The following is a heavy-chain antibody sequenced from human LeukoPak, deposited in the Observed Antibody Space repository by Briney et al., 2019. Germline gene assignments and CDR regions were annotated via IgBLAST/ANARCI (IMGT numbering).Heavy chain of an antibody. Sequence: SETLSLTCTVSGGSISSGGYYWSWIRQHPGKGLEWIGYIYYSGSTYYNPSLKSRVTISVDTSKNQFPLKLSSVTAADTAVCYCARKARDDSSGYYPFDYWGQGTLVTVSS. CDR1: GGSISSGGYY. J-gene: IGHJ4*02. V-gene: IGHV4-31*03. CDR2: IYYSGST. D-gene: IGHD3-22*01. CDR3: ARKARDDSSGYYPFDY.